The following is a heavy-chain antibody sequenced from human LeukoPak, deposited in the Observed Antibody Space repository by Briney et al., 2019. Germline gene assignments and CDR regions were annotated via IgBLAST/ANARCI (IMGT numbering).Heavy chain of an antibody. J-gene: IGHJ3*02. CDR1: GGFLSSYY. CDR3: ARDFYYDSSGYYRHHDAFDI. V-gene: IGHV4-59*01. CDR2: IYYSGST. D-gene: IGHD3-22*01. Sequence: PSETLSLTCTVSGGFLSSYYWSWLRQPPGKGLEWLGYIYYSGSTNYNPSLKSRVPIPVDTSKNQLSLKLSSVTAADTAVYYCARDFYYDSSGYYRHHDAFDIWGQGTMVTVSS.